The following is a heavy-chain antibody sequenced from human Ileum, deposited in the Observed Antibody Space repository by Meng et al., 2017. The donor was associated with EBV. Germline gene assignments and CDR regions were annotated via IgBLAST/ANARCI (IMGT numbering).Heavy chain of an antibody. V-gene: IGHV7-4-1*01. D-gene: IGHD6-19*01. CDR2: ININTGNP. CDR3: ARDKIAVAGITGDY. J-gene: IGHJ4*02. Sequence: QVQRVQSGSELKKPWDSVKVSCQAAGYTFTSSSMNWVRHAPGQGLEWMGWININTGNPTYAQGFTGRFVFSLDTSVSTAYLQIDSLKAEDTAVYYCARDKIAVAGITGDYWGQGTLVTVSS. CDR1: GYTFTSSS.